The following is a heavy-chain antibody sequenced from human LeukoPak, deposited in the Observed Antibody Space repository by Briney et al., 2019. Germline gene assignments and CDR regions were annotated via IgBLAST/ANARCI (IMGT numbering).Heavy chain of an antibody. D-gene: IGHD3-22*01. Sequence: GGSLRLSCAASGFTFSNYWMHWVRQAPGKGLVWVSRINSDGSGRNYADSVKGRFTISRDDSTNTLNLQMNNLRAEDTAVYYCARDGKDSSGYYFGDDWGQEPWSPSPQ. V-gene: IGHV3-74*01. J-gene: IGHJ4*01. CDR3: ARDGKDSSGYYFGDD. CDR1: GFTFSNYW. CDR2: INSDGSGR.